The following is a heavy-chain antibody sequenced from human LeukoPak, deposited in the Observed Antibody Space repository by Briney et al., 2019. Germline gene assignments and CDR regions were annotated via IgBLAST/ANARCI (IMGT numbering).Heavy chain of an antibody. CDR3: ANVYYYGSGIRFDY. D-gene: IGHD3-10*01. CDR2: FDPEDGET. CDR1: GYTLTELS. V-gene: IGHV1-24*01. J-gene: IGHJ4*02. Sequence: ASAKVSCKVSGYTLTELSMHWVRQAPGKGLEWMGGFDPEDGETIYAQKFQGRVTMTEDTSTDTAYMELSSLRSEDTAVYYCANVYYYGSGIRFDYWGQGTLVTVSS.